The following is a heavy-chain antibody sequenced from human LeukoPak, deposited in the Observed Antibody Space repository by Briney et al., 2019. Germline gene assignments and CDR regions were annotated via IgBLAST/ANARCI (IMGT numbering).Heavy chain of an antibody. V-gene: IGHV5-51*01. CDR1: GYSFTDYW. J-gene: IGHJ4*02. D-gene: IGHD4-17*01. CDR2: IYPGDSAT. Sequence: GESLKTSCESSGYSFTDYWIAWVRQMPGKGLEWMGMIYPGDSATRYSPSFRGQVTLSADKSIGTAYLQLYSLETSDTAIYYCARHSFGYGDRITSFDYWGQGTLVTVSS. CDR3: ARHSFGYGDRITSFDY.